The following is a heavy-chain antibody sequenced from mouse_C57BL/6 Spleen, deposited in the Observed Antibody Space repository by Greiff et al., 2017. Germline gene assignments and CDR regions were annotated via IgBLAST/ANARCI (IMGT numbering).Heavy chain of an antibody. CDR1: GFTFSDAW. Sequence: DVKLVESGGGLVQPGGSMKLSCAASGFTFSDAWMDWVRQSPEKGLEWVAEIRNKANNHATYYAESVKGRFTISSDDSKSSVYLQMNSLRAEDTGIYYCTRITTVVVSYYFDYWSQGTTRTVSS. CDR3: TRITTVVVSYYFDY. V-gene: IGHV6-6*01. J-gene: IGHJ2*01. D-gene: IGHD1-1*01. CDR2: IRNKANNHAT.